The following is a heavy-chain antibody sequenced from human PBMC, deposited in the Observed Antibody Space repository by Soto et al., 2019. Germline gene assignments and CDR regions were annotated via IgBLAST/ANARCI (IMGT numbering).Heavy chain of an antibody. CDR2: IIPIFGTA. CDR3: ARGAKETAIVTAFDY. J-gene: IGHJ4*02. CDR1: GGTFSSYA. Sequence: QVQLVQSGAEVKKPGSSVKVSCKASGGTFSSYAISWVRQAPGQGLEWMGGIIPIFGTANYAQKFQGRVTITVDESTSTAYMELSSLKSEDTAVYYCARGAKETAIVTAFDYWGQGTLVTVSS. V-gene: IGHV1-69*01. D-gene: IGHD5-18*01.